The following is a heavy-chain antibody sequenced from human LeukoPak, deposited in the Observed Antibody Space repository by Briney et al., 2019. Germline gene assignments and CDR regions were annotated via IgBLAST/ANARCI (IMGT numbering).Heavy chain of an antibody. CDR1: GDSISSYY. CDR3: ARQQSPAYYYYYMDV. D-gene: IGHD1/OR15-1a*01. V-gene: IGHV4-4*07. CDR2: IYTSGST. Sequence: SETLSLTCTVSGDSISSYYWSWIRQPAPKGLEWVGRIYTSGSTNYNPSLKSRVTMSVDTSKNQFSLKLSSVTAADTAVYYCARQQSPAYYYYYMDVWGKGTTVTVSS. J-gene: IGHJ6*03.